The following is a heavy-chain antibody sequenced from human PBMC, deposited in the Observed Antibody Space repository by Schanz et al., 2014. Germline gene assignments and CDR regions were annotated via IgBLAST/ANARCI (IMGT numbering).Heavy chain of an antibody. CDR2: ISSGGRNI. CDR3: ARDGDFDY. J-gene: IGHJ4*02. Sequence: EVQLVESGGGVVRPGGSLRLSCAASGFGFDDYAMSWVRQAPGKGLEWVSSISSGGRNISYADSMKGRFTISRDNSKNTLLLQMSSLRAEDTAVYYCARDGDFDYWGQGTLVTVSS. CDR1: GFGFDDYA. V-gene: IGHV3-23*04.